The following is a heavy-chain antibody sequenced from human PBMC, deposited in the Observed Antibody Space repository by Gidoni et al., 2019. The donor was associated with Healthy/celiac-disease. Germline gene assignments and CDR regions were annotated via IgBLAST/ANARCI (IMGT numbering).Heavy chain of an antibody. J-gene: IGHJ6*02. D-gene: IGHD3-10*01. CDR1: GFTVSTNY. V-gene: IGHV3-53*02. CDR3: ARGPGRYGSGSYYYGMDV. Sequence: EVQLVETGGGLLQPGGSLRLSCAASGFTVSTNYMSWVRQAPGKGLEWVSGIYSGGSTYYADAVKGRFTISRDNSKSTLYLQMNSLRAEDTAVYYCARGPGRYGSGSYYYGMDVWGQGTTVTVSS. CDR2: IYSGGST.